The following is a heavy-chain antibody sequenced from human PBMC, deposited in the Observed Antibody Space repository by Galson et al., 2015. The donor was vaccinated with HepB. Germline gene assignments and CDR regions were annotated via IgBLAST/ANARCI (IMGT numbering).Heavy chain of an antibody. CDR2: TYNDGNT. V-gene: IGHV3-66*02. CDR1: GVTISDTY. Sequence: SLRLSCAASGVTISDTYILWVRQAPGKGLEWVSLTYNDGNTHYADSVKGRFAISRDNSKNAIFLQMNNLRVDDTAVYYCATRGDLTRTWYFDVWGRGTLVTVSS. D-gene: IGHD2-21*01. J-gene: IGHJ2*01. CDR3: ATRGDLTRTWYFDV.